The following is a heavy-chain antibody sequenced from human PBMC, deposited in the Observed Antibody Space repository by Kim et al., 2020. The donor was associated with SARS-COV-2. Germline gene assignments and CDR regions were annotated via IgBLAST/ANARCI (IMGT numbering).Heavy chain of an antibody. CDR3: AKPTHYYGSGSTILNYGMDV. CDR2: ISYDGSNK. CDR1: GFTFSSYG. D-gene: IGHD3-10*01. V-gene: IGHV3-30*18. Sequence: GGSLRLSCAASGFTFSSYGIHWVRQAPGKGLEWVAVISYDGSNKYYADSVKGRFTISRDNSKNTLYLQMNSLRAEDTAVYYCAKPTHYYGSGSTILNYGMDVWGQGTTVIVSS. J-gene: IGHJ6*02.